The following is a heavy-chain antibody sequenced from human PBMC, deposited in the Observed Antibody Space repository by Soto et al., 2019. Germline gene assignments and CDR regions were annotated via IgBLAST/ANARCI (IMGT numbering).Heavy chain of an antibody. Sequence: QVQLVQSGAEVKKPGSSMKVSCKASGGTFNSYDINWVRQAPGQGLEWMGGIIPIVETPKYAQKFQGRVTITADESTNTVYMKWSSLRSEDTAMYYCAGLSRPNYYDTSGFFKDNWFDPWGQGTLVTVSS. J-gene: IGHJ5*02. D-gene: IGHD3-22*01. CDR3: AGLSRPNYYDTSGFFKDNWFDP. V-gene: IGHV1-69*01. CDR1: GGTFNSYD. CDR2: IIPIVETP.